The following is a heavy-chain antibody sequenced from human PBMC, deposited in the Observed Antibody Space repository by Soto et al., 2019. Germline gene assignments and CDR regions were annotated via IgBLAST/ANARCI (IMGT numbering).Heavy chain of an antibody. CDR3: ARIPVGSRRVYYYYMDV. D-gene: IGHD6-13*01. V-gene: IGHV4-34*01. CDR1: GGSFSGYY. CDR2: INHSGST. Sequence: PSETLSLTCAVYGGSFSGYYWSWIRQPPGKGLEWIGEINHSGSTNYNPSLKSRVTISVDTSKNHFSLKLSSVTAADTAVYYCARIPVGSRRVYYYYMDVWGKGTTVTVSS. J-gene: IGHJ6*03.